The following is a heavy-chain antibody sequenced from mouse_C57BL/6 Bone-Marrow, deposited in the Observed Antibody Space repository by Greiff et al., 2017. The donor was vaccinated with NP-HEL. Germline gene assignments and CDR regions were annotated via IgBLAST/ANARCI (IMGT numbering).Heavy chain of an antibody. V-gene: IGHV1-81*01. D-gene: IGHD2-4*01. Sequence: QVQLQQSGAELARPGASVKLSCKASGYTFTSYGISWVKQRTGQGLEWIGEIYPRSGNTYYNEKFKCKATLTADKSSSTAYMELRSLTSEDSAVYFCARYDYDSWFAYWGQGTLVTVSA. J-gene: IGHJ3*01. CDR2: IYPRSGNT. CDR1: GYTFTSYG. CDR3: ARYDYDSWFAY.